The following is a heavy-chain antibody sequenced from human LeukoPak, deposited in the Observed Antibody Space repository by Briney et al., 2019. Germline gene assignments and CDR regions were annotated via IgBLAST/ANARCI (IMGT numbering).Heavy chain of an antibody. V-gene: IGHV4-34*01. CDR2: INHSGST. CDR3: ARGAGDHSSGWFDP. Sequence: SGTLSLTCAVYGGSFSGYYWSWIRQPPGKGLEWIGEINHSGSTNYNPSLKSRVTISVDTSKNQFSLKLSSVTAADTAVYYCARGAGDHSSGWFDPWGQGTLVTVSS. CDR1: GGSFSGYY. J-gene: IGHJ5*02. D-gene: IGHD6-19*01.